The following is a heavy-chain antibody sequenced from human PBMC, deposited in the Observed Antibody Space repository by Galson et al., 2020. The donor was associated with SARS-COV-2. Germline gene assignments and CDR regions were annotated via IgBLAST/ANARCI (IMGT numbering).Heavy chain of an antibody. CDR2: FDPEDGET. D-gene: IGHD6-13*01. CDR1: GYTLTELS. CDR3: ATGPAIAAAATGWFDP. V-gene: IGHV1-24*01. J-gene: IGHJ5*02. Sequence: GPVKVSCKVSGYTLTELSMHWVRQAPGKGLEWMGGFDPEDGETIYAQKFQGRVTMTEDTSTDTAYMELSSLRSEDTAVYYCATGPAIAAAATGWFDPWGQGTLVTVSS.